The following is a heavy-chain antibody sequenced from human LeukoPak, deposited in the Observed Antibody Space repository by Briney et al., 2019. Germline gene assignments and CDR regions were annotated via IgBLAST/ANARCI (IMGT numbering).Heavy chain of an antibody. CDR1: GGSISSYY. J-gene: IGHJ3*02. CDR2: IYSSGST. D-gene: IGHD3-22*01. CDR3: ARAIGWDYYDSSGPNDAFDI. V-gene: IGHV4-4*07. Sequence: SETLSLTCTVSGGSISSYYWSWIRQPAGKGLEWIGRIYSSGSTNYNPSLRSRVTISVDTSKNQFSLKLSSVTAADTAVYYCARAIGWDYYDSSGPNDAFDIWGQGTMVTVSS.